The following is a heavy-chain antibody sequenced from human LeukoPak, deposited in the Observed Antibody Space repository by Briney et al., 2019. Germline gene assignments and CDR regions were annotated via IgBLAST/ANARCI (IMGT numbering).Heavy chain of an antibody. CDR1: GGTFSSYT. J-gene: IGHJ3*02. Sequence: SVKVSCKASGGTFSSYTISWVRQAPGQGLEWMGRFIPILGIANYAQKFQGRVTITADKSTSTAYMELSSLRSEDTAVYYCATDARSSSWYTDAFDIWGQGTMVTVSS. CDR2: FIPILGIA. D-gene: IGHD6-13*01. V-gene: IGHV1-69*02. CDR3: ATDARSSSWYTDAFDI.